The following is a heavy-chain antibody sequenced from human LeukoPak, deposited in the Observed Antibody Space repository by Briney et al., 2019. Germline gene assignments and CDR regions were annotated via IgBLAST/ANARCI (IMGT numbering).Heavy chain of an antibody. CDR2: ISGSGTNT. CDR3: AKRPSTYCSDGGCYFNY. D-gene: IGHD2-15*01. J-gene: IGHJ4*02. V-gene: IGHV3-23*01. CDR1: GFSFSSYA. Sequence: PGGSLRLSCAAPGFSFSSYAMSWVRQAPGKGLEWVSSISGSGTNTYYADSVKGRFTISRDKTKDTLYLQMNTLRAEDTAVYYCAKRPSTYCSDGGCYFNYWGQGTLVTVSS.